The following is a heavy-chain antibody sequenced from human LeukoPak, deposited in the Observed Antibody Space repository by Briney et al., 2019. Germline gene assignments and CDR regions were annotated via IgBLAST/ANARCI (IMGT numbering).Heavy chain of an antibody. V-gene: IGHV3-23*01. CDR2: VRGTGSNT. CDR1: GFTFSTYA. CDR3: AKTSRVNSGYDSPFDY. J-gene: IGHJ4*02. D-gene: IGHD5-12*01. Sequence: GGSLRLSCVASGFTFSTYAMSWVRQAPGKGLEWVSAVRGTGSNTYYADSVKGRFTISRDNSKNTLYLQMNSLRAEDTAIYYCAKTSRVNSGYDSPFDYWGQGTLVTVSS.